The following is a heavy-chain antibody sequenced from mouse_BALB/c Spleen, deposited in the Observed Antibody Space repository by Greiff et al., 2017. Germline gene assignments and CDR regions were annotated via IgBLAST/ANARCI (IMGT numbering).Heavy chain of an antibody. J-gene: IGHJ4*01. CDR2: IDPSDSYT. D-gene: IGHD2-10*02. CDR3: ARYGNYDAMDY. V-gene: IGHV1-59*01. Sequence: QVQLQQPGAELVKPGASVKMSCKASGYTFTSYWMHWVKQRPGQGLEWIGVIDPSDSYTSYNQKFKGKATLTVDTSSSTAYMQLSSLTSEDSAVYYCARYGNYDAMDYWGQGTSVTVSS. CDR1: GYTFTSYW.